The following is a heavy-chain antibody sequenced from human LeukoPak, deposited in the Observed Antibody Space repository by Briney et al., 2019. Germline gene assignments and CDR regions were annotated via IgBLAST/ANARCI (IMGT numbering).Heavy chain of an antibody. Sequence: ASVKVSCKASGYTFTGYYMHWVRQAPGQGLEWMGWINPNSGGTNYAQKFRGRVTMTRDTSISTAYMELSRLRSDDTAVYYCARDSHSSGWYGDWFDPWGQGTLVTVSS. D-gene: IGHD6-19*01. CDR1: GYTFTGYY. CDR3: ARDSHSSGWYGDWFDP. J-gene: IGHJ5*02. CDR2: INPNSGGT. V-gene: IGHV1-2*02.